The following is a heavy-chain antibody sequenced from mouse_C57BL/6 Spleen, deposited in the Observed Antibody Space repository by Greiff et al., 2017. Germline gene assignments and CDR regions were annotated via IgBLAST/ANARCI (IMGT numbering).Heavy chain of an antibody. CDR3: ARGGGLRRGYFDV. J-gene: IGHJ1*03. CDR1: GYTFTSYW. CDR2: IYPGSGST. Sequence: QVHVKQPGAELVKPGASVKMSCKASGYTFTSYWITWVKQRPGQGLEWIGDIYPGSGSTNYNEKFKSKATLTVDTSSSTAYMQLSSLTSEDSAVYYCARGGGLRRGYFDVWGTGTTVTVSS. D-gene: IGHD2-4*01. V-gene: IGHV1-55*01.